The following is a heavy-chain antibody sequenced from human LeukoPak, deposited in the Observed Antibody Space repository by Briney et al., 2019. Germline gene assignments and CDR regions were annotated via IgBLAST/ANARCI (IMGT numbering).Heavy chain of an antibody. Sequence: PGGSLRLSCEASGFIFSDYSMSWIRQAPGKGLEWVSGINWNGDSTDYADSVKGRFTISRDNAKNSLYLQMNSLRAEDTALYYCARDLRVVITGSFDSWGQGTLVAVSS. CDR1: GFIFSDYS. CDR2: INWNGDST. D-gene: IGHD3-22*01. V-gene: IGHV3-20*04. CDR3: ARDLRVVITGSFDS. J-gene: IGHJ4*02.